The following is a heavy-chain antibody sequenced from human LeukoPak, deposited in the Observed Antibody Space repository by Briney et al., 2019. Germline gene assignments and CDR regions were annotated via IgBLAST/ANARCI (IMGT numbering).Heavy chain of an antibody. Sequence: GESLKISCKSSGYSFTSYWISWVRQMPGKGLEWMGRIDPSDSYTNYSPSFQGHVTISADKSISTAYLQWSSLKASDTAMYYCARGFYGSGSPFDYWGQGTLVTVSS. CDR1: GYSFTSYW. V-gene: IGHV5-10-1*01. D-gene: IGHD3-10*01. J-gene: IGHJ4*02. CDR2: IDPSDSYT. CDR3: ARGFYGSGSPFDY.